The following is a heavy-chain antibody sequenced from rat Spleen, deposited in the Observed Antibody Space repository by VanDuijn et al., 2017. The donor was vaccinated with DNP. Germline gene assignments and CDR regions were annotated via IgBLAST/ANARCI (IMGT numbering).Heavy chain of an antibody. Sequence: EVQLVESGGDLVQPGRSLKLSCVASGFTFNNYWMAWIRQVPGRGLEWVASITSSGGSTYYPDSVKGRCTISRDNAKNTLYLQMDSLRSEDTATYYCTTYYGSYYAMDAWGQGTSVTVSS. CDR3: TTYYGSYYAMDA. CDR2: ITSSGGST. D-gene: IGHD1-7*01. J-gene: IGHJ4*01. V-gene: IGHV5-31*01. CDR1: GFTFNNYW.